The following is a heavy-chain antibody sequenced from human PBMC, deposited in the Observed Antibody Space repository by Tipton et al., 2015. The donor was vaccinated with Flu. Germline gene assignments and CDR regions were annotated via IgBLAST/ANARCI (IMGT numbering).Heavy chain of an antibody. D-gene: IGHD2-2*01. V-gene: IGHV1-69*06. Sequence: QLVQSGAEVKKPGSSVKVSCKASGGTFSSYAISWVRQAPGQGLEWMGGIIPIFGTANYAQKFQGRVTITADRSTSTAYMELSSLRSEDTAVYYCARSERYCSSTSCHLSYYYYMDVWGKGTTVTVSS. CDR2: IIPIFGTA. CDR1: GGTFSSYA. CDR3: ARSERYCSSTSCHLSYYYYMDV. J-gene: IGHJ6*03.